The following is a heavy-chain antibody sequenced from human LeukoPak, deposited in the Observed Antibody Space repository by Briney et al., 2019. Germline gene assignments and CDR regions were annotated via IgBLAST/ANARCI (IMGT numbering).Heavy chain of an antibody. CDR1: GYTFTSYD. V-gene: IGHV1-8*03. D-gene: IGHD6-13*01. CDR3: ARGGYSSSWYSLLNWYFDL. CDR2: MNPNSGNT. Sequence: EASVKVSCKASGYTFTSYDINWVRQATGQGLEWMGRMNPNSGNTGYAQKFQGRVTITRNTSISTAYMELSSLRSEDTAVYYCARGGYSSSWYSLLNWYFDLWGRGTLVTVSS. J-gene: IGHJ2*01.